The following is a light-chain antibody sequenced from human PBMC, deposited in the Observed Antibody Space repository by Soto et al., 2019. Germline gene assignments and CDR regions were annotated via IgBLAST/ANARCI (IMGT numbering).Light chain of an antibody. CDR2: RAS. Sequence: EIVMPQSPATLSMSPGERATLSCTASHYVYSNVAWFQQRPGQAPRLLIYRASARATGTPARFSGSGSGTEFTLTITSLQSEDFAVYYCQQYHNLWTFGQGTEVEIK. V-gene: IGKV3-15*01. J-gene: IGKJ1*01. CDR3: QQYHNLWT. CDR1: HYVYSN.